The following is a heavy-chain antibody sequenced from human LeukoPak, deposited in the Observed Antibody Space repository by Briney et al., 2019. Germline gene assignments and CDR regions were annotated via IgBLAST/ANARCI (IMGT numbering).Heavy chain of an antibody. CDR1: GFTFSSYA. CDR2: ISGSGGST. Sequence: PGGSLGLSCAASGFTFSSYAMSWVRQAPGKGLEWVSDISGSGGSTYYADSVKGRFTISRDNSKNTLYLQMNSLRAEDTAVYYCAKDKRRAGRSAFDIWGQGTMVTVSS. CDR3: AKDKRRAGRSAFDI. V-gene: IGHV3-23*01. J-gene: IGHJ3*02.